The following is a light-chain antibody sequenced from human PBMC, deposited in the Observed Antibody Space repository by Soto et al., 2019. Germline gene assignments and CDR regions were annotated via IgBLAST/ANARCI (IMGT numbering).Light chain of an antibody. CDR3: QQYNNWPRT. CDR1: ESVSIN. Sequence: EIVMTQSPATLSVSPGERATLSCRASESVSINLALYQQKPGQAPTPLIYGASTRATGIPARFSGRGSGTEFTLTISSLQSEDFAVYYCQQYNNWPRTFGQGTKVDI. V-gene: IGKV3-15*01. CDR2: GAS. J-gene: IGKJ1*01.